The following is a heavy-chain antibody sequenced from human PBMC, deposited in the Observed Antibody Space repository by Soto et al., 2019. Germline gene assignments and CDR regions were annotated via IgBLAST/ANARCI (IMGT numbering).Heavy chain of an antibody. CDR3: ARPGEVYGDYLRGAFDI. CDR2: IYYSGST. V-gene: IGHV4-39*01. Sequence: SETLSLTCTVSGGSISSSSYYWGWIRQPPGKGLEWIGSIYYSGSTYYNPSLKSRVTISVDTSKNQFSLKLSSVTTADTAVYYCARPGEVYGDYLRGAFDIWGQGTMVTVSS. D-gene: IGHD4-17*01. CDR1: GGSISSSSYY. J-gene: IGHJ3*02.